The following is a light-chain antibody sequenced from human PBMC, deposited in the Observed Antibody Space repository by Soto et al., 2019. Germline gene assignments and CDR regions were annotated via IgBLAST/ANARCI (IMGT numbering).Light chain of an antibody. J-gene: IGKJ5*01. CDR2: GAS. V-gene: IGKV3-20*01. CDR3: QQYGSSPIT. Sequence: EIVLTQSPGTLSLSPGERATLSCRSSHSVSSSSLAWYQQKPGQAPRLLMYGASSRATGIPDRFSGGGSGTDFTLTISRLEPEDFAVYFCQQYGSSPITFGQGTRLEI. CDR1: HSVSSSS.